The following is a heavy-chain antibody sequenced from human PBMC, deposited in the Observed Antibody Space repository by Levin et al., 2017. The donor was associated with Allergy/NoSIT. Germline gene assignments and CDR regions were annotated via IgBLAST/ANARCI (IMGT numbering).Heavy chain of an antibody. CDR2: INHSGST. Sequence: SQTLSLTCAVYGGSFSGYYWSWIRQPPGKGLEWIGEINHSGSTNYNPSLKSRVTISVDTSKNQFSLKLSSVTAADTAVYYCASEGVPPYDYWGQGTLVTVSS. J-gene: IGHJ4*02. CDR1: GGSFSGYY. CDR3: ASEGVPPYDY. D-gene: IGHD3-10*01. V-gene: IGHV4-34*01.